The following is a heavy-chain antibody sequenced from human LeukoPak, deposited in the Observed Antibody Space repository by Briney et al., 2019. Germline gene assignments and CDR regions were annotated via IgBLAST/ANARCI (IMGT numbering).Heavy chain of an antibody. V-gene: IGHV4-59*08. D-gene: IGHD1-7*01. Sequence: SETLSLTCTVSGGSISSYYWSWIRQPPGKGLEWIGYIYYSGSTNYNPSLKSRVTISVDTSKNQFSLRLTSVTAADTAVYYCARSATGATLYSWFDPWGQGTLVTVSS. CDR2: IYYSGST. CDR1: GGSISSYY. J-gene: IGHJ5*02. CDR3: ARSATGATLYSWFDP.